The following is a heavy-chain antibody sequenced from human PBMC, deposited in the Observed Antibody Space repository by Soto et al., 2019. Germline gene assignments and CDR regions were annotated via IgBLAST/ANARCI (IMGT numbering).Heavy chain of an antibody. CDR1: GFSLSTSGMC. CDR2: IDWDDDK. D-gene: IGHD3-22*01. CDR3: ARNTYYYDSSGSLPGYYFDY. Sequence: ASGPTLVNPTQTLTLTCTFSGFSLSTSGMCVSWIRQPPGKALEWLARIDWDDDKYYSTSLKTRLTISKDTSKNQVVLTMTNMDPVDTATYYCARNTYYYDSSGSLPGYYFDYWGQGTLVTVSS. V-gene: IGHV2-70*11. J-gene: IGHJ4*02.